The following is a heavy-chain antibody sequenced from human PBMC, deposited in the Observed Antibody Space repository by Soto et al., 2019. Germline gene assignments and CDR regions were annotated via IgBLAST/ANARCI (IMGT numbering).Heavy chain of an antibody. V-gene: IGHV3-15*01. CDR1: GFNLSHPW. J-gene: IGHJ4*02. D-gene: IGHD3-9*01. Sequence: EVQLVESGGGLVKPGGSLRLYCVASGFNLSHPWMTWVRQAAGKGLEWVGRIKSKTDGGTADYAAPVKGRATISRDDSKNTVYLQMNSLKTEATAVYYCTTGIYYDILTGYQNVAYWGQGALVTVSS. CDR2: IKSKTDGGTA. CDR3: TTGIYYDILTGYQNVAY.